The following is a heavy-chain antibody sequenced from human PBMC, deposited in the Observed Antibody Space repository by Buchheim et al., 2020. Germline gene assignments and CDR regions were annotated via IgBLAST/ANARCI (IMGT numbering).Heavy chain of an antibody. V-gene: IGHV4-34*01. CDR1: GGSFSGFY. D-gene: IGHD3-10*01. J-gene: IGHJ6*02. CDR2: INHSGST. Sequence: QVQLQQWGAGLLKPSGTLSLTCAVSGGSFSGFYWSWFRQSPERGLEWIGEINHSGSTNYNPSLKSRVTISVDTSKNQFSLKLSSVTAADTAVYYCARMVRGVTTLPGVRYGMDVWGQGTT. CDR3: ARMVRGVTTLPGVRYGMDV.